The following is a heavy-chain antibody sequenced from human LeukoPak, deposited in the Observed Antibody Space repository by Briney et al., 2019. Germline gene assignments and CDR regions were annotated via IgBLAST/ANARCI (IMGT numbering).Heavy chain of an antibody. CDR2: ISYDRSNK. D-gene: IGHD6-13*01. Sequence: PGRSLRLSCAASGFTFSSYGMHWVRQAPGKGLEWVAVISYDRSNKYYADSVKGRFTISRDNSKNTLYLQMNSLRAEDTAVYYCAKDLSIAAAGHDYWGQGTLVTVSS. V-gene: IGHV3-30*18. J-gene: IGHJ4*02. CDR3: AKDLSIAAAGHDY. CDR1: GFTFSSYG.